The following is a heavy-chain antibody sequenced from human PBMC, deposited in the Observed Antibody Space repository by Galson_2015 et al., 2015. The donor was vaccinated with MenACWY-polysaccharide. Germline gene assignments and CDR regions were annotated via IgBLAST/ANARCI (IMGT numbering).Heavy chain of an antibody. CDR3: ARGVGARSRFGL. V-gene: IGHV4-34*01. D-gene: IGHD1-26*01. CDR2: INPSGSP. Sequence: ATLSLTCAVYGGSFSGYYWSWIRQPPGKGLEWVGEINPSGSPNCNPSLKSRVTISVGTSKNKFSLKLSSVTAADTAVYYCARGVGARSRFGLWGQGTLVTVSS. CDR1: GGSFSGYY. J-gene: IGHJ5*02.